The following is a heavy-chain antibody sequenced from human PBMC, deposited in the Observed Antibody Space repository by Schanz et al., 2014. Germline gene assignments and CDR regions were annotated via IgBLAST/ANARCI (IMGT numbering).Heavy chain of an antibody. Sequence: QVQLVESGGVVVQPGRSLRLSCAASRFTFRSYTLHWVRHASGKGLEWVALISYDGSNKYYADSVKGRFAISRENSKNTMFLQMSSLRPEDTAVYYCATGRAASNFGSEYFLYWGQGTLVTVSS. CDR1: RFTFRSYT. CDR3: ATGRAASNFGSEYFLY. CDR2: ISYDGSNK. D-gene: IGHD6-13*01. V-gene: IGHV3-30*09. J-gene: IGHJ1*01.